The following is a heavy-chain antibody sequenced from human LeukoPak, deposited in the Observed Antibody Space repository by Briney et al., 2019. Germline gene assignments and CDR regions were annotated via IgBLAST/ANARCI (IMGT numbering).Heavy chain of an antibody. V-gene: IGHV1-46*01. J-gene: IGHJ1*01. CDR3: ARLSGSYFYFQH. D-gene: IGHD1-26*01. Sequence: ASVKVSCTASGYTFTSYYMHWVRQAPGQGLEWKGIINPSGGSTSYAQKFQGRVTMTRDTSTSTVYMELSSLRSEDTAVYYCARLSGSYFYFQHWGQGTLVTVSS. CDR2: INPSGGST. CDR1: GYTFTSYY.